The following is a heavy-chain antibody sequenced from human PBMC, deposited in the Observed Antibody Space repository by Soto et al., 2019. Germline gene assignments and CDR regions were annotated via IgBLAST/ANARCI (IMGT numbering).Heavy chain of an antibody. CDR1: GFTFSSYS. J-gene: IGHJ4*02. D-gene: IGHD6-13*01. Sequence: GGSLRLSCAASGFTFSSYSMNWVRQAPGKGLEWVSYISSSSSYIYYADSVKGRFTISRDNSKNTLYLQMNSLRAEDTAVYYCAYSSTPFDYWGQGTLVTVSS. V-gene: IGHV3-21*05. CDR2: ISSSSSYI. CDR3: AYSSTPFDY.